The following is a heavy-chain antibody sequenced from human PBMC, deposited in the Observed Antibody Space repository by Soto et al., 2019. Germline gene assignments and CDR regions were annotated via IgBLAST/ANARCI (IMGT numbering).Heavy chain of an antibody. D-gene: IGHD6-13*01. CDR3: ARTAAAGKYYYGMDV. J-gene: IGHJ6*02. V-gene: IGHV5-51*01. CDR1: GYSFTSYC. CDR2: IYPGDSDN. Sequence: GESLKISCKGSGYSFTSYCIGWARQMPGKGLEWVGIIYPGDSDNRYSPSFQGQVTISADKSISTAYLQWSSLKASDTAMYYCARTAAAGKYYYGMDVWGQGTTVTVS.